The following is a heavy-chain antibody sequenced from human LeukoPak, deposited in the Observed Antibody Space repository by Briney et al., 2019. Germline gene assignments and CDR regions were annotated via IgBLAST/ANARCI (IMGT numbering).Heavy chain of an antibody. CDR3: ARVGTGTTRDY. Sequence: GGSLRLSCAASGFTFSSYWMHWVRHAPGKGLVWVSRISTDGSSTSYADSVKGRFTISRDNAENTLYLQMNSLRAEDTAVYYCARVGTGTTRDYWGQGTLVTVSS. V-gene: IGHV3-74*01. J-gene: IGHJ4*02. CDR1: GFTFSSYW. CDR2: ISTDGSST. D-gene: IGHD1-14*01.